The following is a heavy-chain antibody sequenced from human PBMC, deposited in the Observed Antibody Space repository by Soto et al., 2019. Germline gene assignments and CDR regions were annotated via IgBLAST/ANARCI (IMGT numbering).Heavy chain of an antibody. J-gene: IGHJ4*02. V-gene: IGHV1-69*02. CDR2: VNPILSLS. CDR3: ATSYGSEYRAMDY. D-gene: IGHD3-10*01. CDR1: GDTFNFYS. Sequence: QVQLVQPGPEVKRPGSSVKVSCKASGDTFNFYSIILVRQAPGIGLEWLGRVNPILSLSNYTQRFRGRVTMTTDKSTSTAYMIHNRLKYEDTAIYYCATSYGSEYRAMDYWAQGAMVTVSS.